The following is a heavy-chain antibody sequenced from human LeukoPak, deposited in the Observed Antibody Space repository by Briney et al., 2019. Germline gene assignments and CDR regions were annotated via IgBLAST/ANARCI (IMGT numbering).Heavy chain of an antibody. CDR1: GFIFSSYA. J-gene: IGHJ4*02. CDR2: ISGSGGGT. V-gene: IGHV3-23*01. CDR3: ATRGAYSSSWSLHY. D-gene: IGHD6-13*01. Sequence: GGSLRLSCAASGFIFSSYAMSWVRQAPGKGLAWVSAISGSGGGTYYVDSVKGRFTISRDNSKNTLYLQMNSLRAEDTAVYYCATRGAYSSSWSLHYWGQGTLVTVSS.